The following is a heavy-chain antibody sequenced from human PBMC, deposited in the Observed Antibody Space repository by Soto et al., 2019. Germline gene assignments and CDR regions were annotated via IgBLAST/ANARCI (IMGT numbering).Heavy chain of an antibody. CDR1: GGTFSSYT. J-gene: IGHJ6*02. D-gene: IGHD2-2*01. V-gene: IGHV1-69*02. Sequence: GASVKVSCKASGGTFSSYTISWVRQAPGQGLEWMGRIIPILGIANYAQKFQGRVTITADKSTSTAYMELSSLRSEDTAVYYCARGVVVVPAAIENYYYGMDVWGQGTTVTVSS. CDR2: IIPILGIA. CDR3: ARGVVVVPAAIENYYYGMDV.